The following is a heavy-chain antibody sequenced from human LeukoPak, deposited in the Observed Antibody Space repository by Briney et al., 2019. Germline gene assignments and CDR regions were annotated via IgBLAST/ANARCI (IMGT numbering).Heavy chain of an antibody. Sequence: SVKVSCKASGGTFSSYAISWVRQAPGQGLEWMGGIIPIFGTANYAQKFQGRVTITTDESTSTAYMELSSLRSEDSAVYYCASSFTQNFDYWGQGTLVTVSS. D-gene: IGHD3-16*01. J-gene: IGHJ4*02. V-gene: IGHV1-69*05. CDR2: IIPIFGTA. CDR1: GGTFSSYA. CDR3: ASSFTQNFDY.